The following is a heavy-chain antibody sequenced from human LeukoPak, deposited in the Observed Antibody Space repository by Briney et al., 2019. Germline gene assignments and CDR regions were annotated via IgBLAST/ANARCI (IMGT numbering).Heavy chain of an antibody. V-gene: IGHV3-23*01. CDR1: GFTFSSYA. CDR2: ISGSGGST. Sequence: GGSLRLSCAASGFTFSSYAMSWVRQAPGKGLEWVSAISGSGGSTYYADSVKGRFTISRDNSKNTLYLQINSLRVEDTAVYYCATALDYYGSGPVDYWGQGALVTVSS. J-gene: IGHJ4*02. CDR3: ATALDYYGSGPVDY. D-gene: IGHD3-10*01.